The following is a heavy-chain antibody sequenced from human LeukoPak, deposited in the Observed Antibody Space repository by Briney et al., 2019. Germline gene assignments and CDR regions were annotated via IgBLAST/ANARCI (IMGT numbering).Heavy chain of an antibody. CDR3: ARDPYYDILTGYYPYPNDAFDI. Sequence: GGSLRLSCAASGFTFSSYEMNWVRQAPGKGLEWVSYISSSGSTIYYADSVKGRFTISRDNAKNSLYLQMNSLRAEDTAVYYCARDPYYDILTGYYPYPNDAFDIWGQGTMVTVSS. CDR1: GFTFSSYE. V-gene: IGHV3-48*03. J-gene: IGHJ3*02. D-gene: IGHD3-9*01. CDR2: ISSSGSTI.